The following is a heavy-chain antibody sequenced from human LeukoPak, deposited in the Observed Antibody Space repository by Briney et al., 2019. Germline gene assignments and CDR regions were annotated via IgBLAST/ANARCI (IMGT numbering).Heavy chain of an antibody. CDR2: IYYSGST. V-gene: IGHV4-59*01. CDR1: GGSISSYY. J-gene: IGHJ3*02. CDR3: ARGGYSSSWLQAFDI. Sequence: SETLSLTCTVSGGSISSYYWSWIRQPPGKGLEWIGYIYYSGSTNYNPSLKSRVTISVDTSKNQFSLKLSSVTAADTAVYYCARGGYSSSWLQAFDIWGQGTMVTVSS. D-gene: IGHD6-13*01.